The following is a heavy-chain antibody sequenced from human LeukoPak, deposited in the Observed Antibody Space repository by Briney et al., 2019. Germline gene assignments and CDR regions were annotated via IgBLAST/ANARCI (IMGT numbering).Heavy chain of an antibody. J-gene: IGHJ4*02. CDR2: ISGSGSDT. CDR3: AKLQGTAGTFDY. V-gene: IGHV3-23*01. Sequence: GGSLRLSCAASGFTFSSYSMNWVRQAPGKGLEWVSTISGSGSDTYYADSVKGRFTISRDNSKNTMYLQMNSLRAEDTAVYYCAKLQGTAGTFDYWGQGTLVTVSS. D-gene: IGHD6-19*01. CDR1: GFTFSSYS.